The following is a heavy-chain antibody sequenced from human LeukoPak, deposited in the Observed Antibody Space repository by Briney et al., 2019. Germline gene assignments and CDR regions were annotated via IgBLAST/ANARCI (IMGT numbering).Heavy chain of an antibody. V-gene: IGHV2-70*04. CDR2: IDWDDDK. D-gene: IGHD6-13*01. CDR1: GFSLSTRGMR. Sequence: SGPALVKPTQTLTLTCTFSGFSLSTRGMRASWTRQPPGKALEWLARIDWDDDKFYSTSLKTRLTISKDTSKNQVVLTMTNMDPVVTATYYCARTHLATADYFDYWGQGTLVTVSS. J-gene: IGHJ4*02. CDR3: ARTHLATADYFDY.